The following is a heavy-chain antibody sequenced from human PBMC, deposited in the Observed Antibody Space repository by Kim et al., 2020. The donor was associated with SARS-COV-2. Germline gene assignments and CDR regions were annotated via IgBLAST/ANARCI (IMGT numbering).Heavy chain of an antibody. CDR3: AGHRRGGVAN. D-gene: IGHD3-16*01. V-gene: IGHV3-11*04. J-gene: IGHJ4*02. CDR2: FSSSGSRT. Sequence: GGSLRLSCAASGFTLSNYHMNWVRQAPGKGLEWVSHFSSSGSRTNYADSVKGRFTISRDNAKNSLYLQMNSLRAEDTAVYYCAGHRRGGVANWGQGTLVT. CDR1: GFTLSNYH.